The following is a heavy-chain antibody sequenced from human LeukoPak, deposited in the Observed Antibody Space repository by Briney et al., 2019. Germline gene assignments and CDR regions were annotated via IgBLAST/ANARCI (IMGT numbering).Heavy chain of an antibody. V-gene: IGHV3-74*01. CDR3: ARGTWATLYYYYMDV. D-gene: IGHD5-24*01. CDR1: GFPFSSYS. Sequence: PGGSLRLSCAASGFPFSSYSMNWVRQAPGKGLVWVSRINSDGSSTSYADSVKGRFTISRDNAKNTLYLQMNSLRAEDTAVYYCARGTWATLYYYYMDVWGKGTTVTVSS. CDR2: INSDGSST. J-gene: IGHJ6*03.